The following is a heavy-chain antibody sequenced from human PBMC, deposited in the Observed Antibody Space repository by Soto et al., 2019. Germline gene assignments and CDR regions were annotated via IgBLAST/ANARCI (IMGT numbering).Heavy chain of an antibody. Sequence: PGESVKISFKGSGYSFTSYWISGVRQMPGKGLERMGRIDPSDSYTNYSPSFQGHVTISADKSISTAYLQWSSLKASDTATYYCAIVAVAGTDYYYGMDVWGQRTTVTVSS. CDR2: IDPSDSYT. D-gene: IGHD6-19*01. V-gene: IGHV5-10-1*01. J-gene: IGHJ6*02. CDR1: GYSFTSYW. CDR3: AIVAVAGTDYYYGMDV.